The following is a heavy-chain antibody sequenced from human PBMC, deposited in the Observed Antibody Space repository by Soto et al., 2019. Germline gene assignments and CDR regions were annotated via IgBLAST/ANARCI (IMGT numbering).Heavy chain of an antibody. CDR2: VYSSGRA. Sequence: ETLSRTCTVSGGSMNGFYWNWIRQPAGGGLEWIGRVYSSGRADYIPSLKSRITMSVDTSKNQFYLNLRFVTAADTAVYFCAKDKSGAADIWGHGTMVTVSS. CDR1: GGSMNGFY. V-gene: IGHV4-4*07. D-gene: IGHD7-27*01. J-gene: IGHJ3*02. CDR3: AKDKSGAADI.